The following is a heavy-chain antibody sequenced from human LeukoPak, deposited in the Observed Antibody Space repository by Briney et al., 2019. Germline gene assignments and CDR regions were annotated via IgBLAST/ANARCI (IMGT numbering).Heavy chain of an antibody. Sequence: ASVKVSCKASGYTFTGYYMHWVRQAPGQGLEWMGRINPNSGGTNYAQKFQGRVTMTRDKSITTAYMDLSSLTSDDTAVYYCAKVGAMVLWGQGTQVTVSS. J-gene: IGHJ4*02. CDR2: INPNSGGT. CDR1: GYTFTGYY. D-gene: IGHD3-10*01. CDR3: AKVGAMVL. V-gene: IGHV1-2*06.